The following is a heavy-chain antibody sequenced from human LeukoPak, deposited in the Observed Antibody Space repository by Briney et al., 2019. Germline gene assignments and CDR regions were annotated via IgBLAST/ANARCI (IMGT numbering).Heavy chain of an antibody. J-gene: IGHJ1*01. V-gene: IGHV4-39*01. D-gene: IGHD3-22*01. CDR3: ARRRYYDSSGYLE. CDR1: GDSVSRSDSY. CDR2: IYYSGRT. Sequence: SETLSLTCTIFGDSVSRSDSYWDWIRQPPGKGLEWIGTIYYSGRTYYSPSLKSRVTLSVDMSNNQFSLTLSSVTAADTALYFCARRRYYDSSGYLEWGQGTLVTVPS.